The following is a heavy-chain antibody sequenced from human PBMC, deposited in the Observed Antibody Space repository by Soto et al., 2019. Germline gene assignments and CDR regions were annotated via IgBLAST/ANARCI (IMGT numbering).Heavy chain of an antibody. CDR3: ARVGPAHYYDSSGYYSPLDY. J-gene: IGHJ4*02. Sequence: QVQLVQSGAEVKKPGSSVKVSCKDSGDTFSSYAINWVRQAPGQGLEWMGGIIPMFGTANYAQKFKGRVTITAGESTSTVYMELSSLRSEDTAVYYCARVGPAHYYDSSGYYSPLDYWGQGTLVTVSS. CDR2: IIPMFGTA. V-gene: IGHV1-69*01. CDR1: GDTFSSYA. D-gene: IGHD3-22*01.